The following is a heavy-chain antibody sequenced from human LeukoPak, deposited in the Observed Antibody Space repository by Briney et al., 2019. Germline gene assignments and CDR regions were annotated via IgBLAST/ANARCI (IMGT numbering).Heavy chain of an antibody. J-gene: IGHJ4*02. V-gene: IGHV3-7*01. CDR2: INQDGSVM. D-gene: IGHD2-8*01. Sequence: GGSLRLSCTAAGFTFNNYAMSWVRQAPGKGLEWVANINQDGSVMYYVGSVRGRFTVSRDNDKNSVLLQMNSLRAEDTAVYYCARLRWTCSDGACYTGFEYWGQGSLVTVSS. CDR1: GFTFNNYA. CDR3: ARLRWTCSDGACYTGFEY.